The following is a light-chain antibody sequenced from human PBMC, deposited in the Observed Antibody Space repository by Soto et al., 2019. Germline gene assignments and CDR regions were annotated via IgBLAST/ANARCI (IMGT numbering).Light chain of an antibody. CDR2: GAS. CDR3: QQYTGPPTT. Sequence: EIVMTHFPATLPLSPGERVSISCTARQSVGSNLAWYQQTPGQAPRLLIYGASTRAAGIPDRFSGSGSGTDFTLTITRLEPEDSAVYFCQQYTGPPTTFGHGTRVEIK. CDR1: QSVGSN. V-gene: IGKV3D-15*01. J-gene: IGKJ5*01.